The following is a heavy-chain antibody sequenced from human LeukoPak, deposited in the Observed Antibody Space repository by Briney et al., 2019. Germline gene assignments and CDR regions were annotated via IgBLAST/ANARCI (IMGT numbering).Heavy chain of an antibody. Sequence: SETLSLTCTVSGGSISRYYWSWIRQPPGKGLEWIGDIHYSGNTNFSPSLESRVTMSVDTSKNQFSLKVNSVTAADTAVYHCGRGLGYYDSSGYIDYWGQGILVTVSS. CDR1: GGSISRYY. CDR2: IHYSGNT. D-gene: IGHD3-22*01. V-gene: IGHV4-59*08. CDR3: GRGLGYYDSSGYIDY. J-gene: IGHJ4*02.